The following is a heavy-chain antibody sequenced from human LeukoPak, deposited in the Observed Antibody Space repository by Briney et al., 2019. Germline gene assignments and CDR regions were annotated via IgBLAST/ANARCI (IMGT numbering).Heavy chain of an antibody. CDR2: ISAYNGNT. CDR1: GYTFTDYY. CDR3: ARDSSGDY. J-gene: IGHJ4*02. V-gene: IGHV1-18*04. D-gene: IGHD6-25*01. Sequence: GASVKVSCKTSGYTFTDYYMHWVQQAPGKGLEWMGWISAYNGNTNYAQKLQGRVTMTTDTSTSTAYMELRSLRSDDTAVYYCARDSSGDYWGQGTLVTVSS.